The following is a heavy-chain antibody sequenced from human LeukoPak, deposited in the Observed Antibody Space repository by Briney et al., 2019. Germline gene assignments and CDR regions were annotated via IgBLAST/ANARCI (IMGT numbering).Heavy chain of an antibody. CDR1: GGTFSSYA. CDR2: IIPIFGTA. J-gene: IGHJ4*02. D-gene: IGHD3-16*02. V-gene: IGHV1-69*06. Sequence: SVKVSCKASGGTFSSYAISWVRQAPGQGLEWMGGIIPIFGTANYAQKFQGRVTITADKSTSTAYMELSSLRSEDTAVYYCASSYYDYVWGSYRPNFDYRGQGTLVTVSS. CDR3: ASSYYDYVWGSYRPNFDY.